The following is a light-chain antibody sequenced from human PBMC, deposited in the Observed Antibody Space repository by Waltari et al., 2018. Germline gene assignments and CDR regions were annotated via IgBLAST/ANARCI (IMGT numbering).Light chain of an antibody. J-gene: IGKJ1*01. CDR2: DAS. CDR3: QQYDHLPPA. Sequence: DIQMTQSPSSLSASVGDRVTITCQTSQDISNYLNWYQQKPGKAPKLLIYDASNLETGVPSRFSESGSGTDFTFAINSVQPEDIATYYCQQYDHLPPAFGQGTKVEIK. V-gene: IGKV1-33*01. CDR1: QDISNY.